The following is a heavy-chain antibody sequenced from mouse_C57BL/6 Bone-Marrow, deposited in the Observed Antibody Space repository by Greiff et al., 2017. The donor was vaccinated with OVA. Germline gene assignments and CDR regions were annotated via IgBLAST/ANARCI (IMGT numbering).Heavy chain of an antibody. Sequence: QVQLKQPGAELVKPGASVKLSCKASGYTFTSYWMHWVKQRPGQGLEWIGMIHPNSGSTNYNEKFKSKATLTVDKSSSTAYMQLSSLTSEDSAVYYCARSTSITTVGNWYFDVWGTGTTVTVSS. CDR1: GYTFTSYW. CDR3: ARSTSITTVGNWYFDV. D-gene: IGHD1-1*01. J-gene: IGHJ1*03. V-gene: IGHV1-64*01. CDR2: IHPNSGST.